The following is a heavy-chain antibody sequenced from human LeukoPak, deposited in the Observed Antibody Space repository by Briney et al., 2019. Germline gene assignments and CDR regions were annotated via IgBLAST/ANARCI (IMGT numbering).Heavy chain of an antibody. Sequence: ASVKVSCKASGYTFTSYAMHWVRQAPGQRLEWMGWINAGNGNTKYSQKFQGRVTITRDTSASTAYMELSSLRSEDTAVYYCAREGYSYGYPDYWGQGTLVTVSS. CDR3: AREGYSYGYPDY. CDR1: GYTFTSYA. V-gene: IGHV1-3*01. CDR2: INAGNGNT. J-gene: IGHJ4*02. D-gene: IGHD5-18*01.